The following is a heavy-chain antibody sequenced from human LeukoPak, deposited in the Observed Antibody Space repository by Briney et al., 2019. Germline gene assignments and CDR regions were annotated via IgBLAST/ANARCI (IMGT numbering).Heavy chain of an antibody. Sequence: PGGSLRLSCSASGFTFSSYAMHWVRQAPGKGLEYVSAISSNGGSTYYADSVKGRFTISRDNAENSLFLQMNSLRAEDTAVYYCARSIPTAINIDFWGQGTLVTVSS. CDR2: ISSNGGST. CDR3: ARSIPTAINIDF. J-gene: IGHJ4*02. V-gene: IGHV3-64*04. CDR1: GFTFSSYA. D-gene: IGHD2-2*02.